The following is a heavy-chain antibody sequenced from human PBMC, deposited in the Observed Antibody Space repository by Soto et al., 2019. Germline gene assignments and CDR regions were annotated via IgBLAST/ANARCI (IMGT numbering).Heavy chain of an antibody. J-gene: IGHJ4*02. CDR1: GGSISGDYY. CDR3: AGGGARWPGYFDS. V-gene: IGHV4-30-4*08. CDR2: IYYSGSS. Sequence: SETLSLTCSVSGGSISGDYYWSWIRQSPEKGLEWIGYIYYSGSSYSNPALQSRLSMSLDTSKNQFSLKLRSVTAADTAVYYCAGGGARWPGYFDSWGQGALVTVSS. D-gene: IGHD2-15*01.